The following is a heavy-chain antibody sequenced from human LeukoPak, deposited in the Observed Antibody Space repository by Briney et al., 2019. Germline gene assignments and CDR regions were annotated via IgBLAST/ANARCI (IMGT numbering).Heavy chain of an antibody. V-gene: IGHV5-10-1*01. D-gene: IGHD4-17*01. CDR1: GYGFTSYW. CDR2: IDPSDSYT. J-gene: IGHJ4*02. Sequence: GESLKISCKDSGYGFTSYWISWVRQMPGKGLEWMGRIDPSDSYTNYSPSFQGHVTISADKSISTAYLQWSSLKASDTAMYYCARDDYGDSQFDYWGQGTLVTVSS. CDR3: ARDDYGDSQFDY.